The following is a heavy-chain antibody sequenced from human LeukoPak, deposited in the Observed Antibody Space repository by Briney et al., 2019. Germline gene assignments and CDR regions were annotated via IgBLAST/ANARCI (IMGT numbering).Heavy chain of an antibody. Sequence: PGGSLRLSCAASGFTVSNNYMSWVRQAPGKGLKWVSVIYSGGSTYYADSVKGRFTISRDNFKNTLYLQMNSLRAEDTAVYYCASQLDPYYYYYGMDVWGQGTTVTVSS. V-gene: IGHV3-53*01. CDR1: GFTVSNNY. D-gene: IGHD1-1*01. J-gene: IGHJ6*02. CDR2: IYSGGST. CDR3: ASQLDPYYYYYGMDV.